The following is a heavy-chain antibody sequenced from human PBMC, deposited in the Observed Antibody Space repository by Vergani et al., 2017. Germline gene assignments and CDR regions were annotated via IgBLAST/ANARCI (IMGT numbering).Heavy chain of an antibody. J-gene: IGHJ4*02. CDR3: ARDGSYYYGSGSYRGFDY. V-gene: IGHV4-4*07. CDR1: GGSISSYY. D-gene: IGHD3-10*01. CDR2: IYTSGST. Sequence: QVQLQESGPGLVKPSETLSLTCTVSGGSISSYYWSWIRQPAGTGLEWIGRIYTSGSTNYNPSLKSRVTMSVDTSKNQFSLKLSSVTAADTAGYYCARDGSYYYGSGSYRGFDYWGQGTLVIVSS.